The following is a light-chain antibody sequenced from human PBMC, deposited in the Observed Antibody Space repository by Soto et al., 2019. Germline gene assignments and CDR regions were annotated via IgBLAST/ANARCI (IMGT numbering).Light chain of an antibody. V-gene: IGKV3-15*01. CDR3: QHYNNWLGT. CDR1: QAISSN. J-gene: IGKJ4*01. Sequence: EIVMTQSPATLSVPRGERATLSCRANQAISSNLAWYQQKPGQAPRLLIYGASTRATGIPDRFSGSGSGTEFTLTISSLQSEDFAVYYCQHYNNWLGTFGGGTKVDIK. CDR2: GAS.